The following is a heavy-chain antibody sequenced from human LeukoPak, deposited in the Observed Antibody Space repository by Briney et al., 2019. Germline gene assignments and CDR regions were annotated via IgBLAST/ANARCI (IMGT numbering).Heavy chain of an antibody. CDR2: IYSSGTI. CDR1: GGSISSYY. J-gene: IGHJ5*02. CDR3: TRDSGTTGEVKFDP. Sequence: PSETLSLTCSVSGGSISSYYWSWIRQPAGRGLEWIGRIYSSGTITYNPSLQSRVTMSVDTSKNEFSLKMSSVTAADTAVYYCTRDSGTTGEVKFDPWGQGTLVAVSS. V-gene: IGHV4-4*07. D-gene: IGHD3-10*01.